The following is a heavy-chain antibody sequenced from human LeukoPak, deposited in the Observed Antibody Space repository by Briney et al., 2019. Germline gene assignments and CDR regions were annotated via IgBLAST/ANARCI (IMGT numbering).Heavy chain of an antibody. CDR2: INPNTGGT. V-gene: IGHV1-2*02. D-gene: IGHD6-13*01. Sequence: GASVKVSCRASGYTFTGYYIHWVRQAPGQGLEWMGWINPNTGGTDYAHKFQGRVTMTRDTSISTAYMELSRLRSDDTAIYFCTRPIDIAAADLWGQGTLVSVSS. J-gene: IGHJ4*02. CDR1: GYTFTGYY. CDR3: TRPIDIAAADL.